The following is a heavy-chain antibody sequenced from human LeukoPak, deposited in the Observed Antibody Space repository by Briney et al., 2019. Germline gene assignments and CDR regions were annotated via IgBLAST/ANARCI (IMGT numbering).Heavy chain of an antibody. J-gene: IGHJ5*02. CDR2: IWYDGSNK. CDR1: GFTFSSYA. CDR3: ARARQGRIANNWFDP. D-gene: IGHD6-13*01. Sequence: PGGSLRLSCAASGFTFSSYAMSWVRQAPGKGLEWVAVIWYDGSNKYYADSVKGRFTISRDNSKNTLYLQMNSLRAEDTAVYYCARARQGRIANNWFDPWGQGTLVTVSS. V-gene: IGHV3-33*08.